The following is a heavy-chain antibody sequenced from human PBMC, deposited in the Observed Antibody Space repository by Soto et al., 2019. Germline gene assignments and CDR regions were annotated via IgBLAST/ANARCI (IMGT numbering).Heavy chain of an antibody. CDR3: ARDSHYDILTGYSRNAFDM. D-gene: IGHD3-9*01. CDR2: INPNSGGT. V-gene: IGHV1-2*02. CDR1: GYSFAGHY. J-gene: IGHJ3*02. Sequence: ASVKVSCKTSGYSFAGHYLHWVRQAPGQGLDWMGWINPNSGGTIYAQRFQGRVTMTRDTSISTAYMVLTSLRSDDTAVYYCARDSHYDILTGYSRNAFDMWGRGAVVTVSS.